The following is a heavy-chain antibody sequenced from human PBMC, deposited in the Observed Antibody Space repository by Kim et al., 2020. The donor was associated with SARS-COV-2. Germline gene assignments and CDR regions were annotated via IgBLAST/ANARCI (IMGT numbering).Heavy chain of an antibody. D-gene: IGHD2-21*02. CDR2: IKSKTDGGTT. Sequence: GGSLRLSCAASGFTFSNAWMSWVRQAPGKGLEWVGRIKSKTDGGTTYYAAPVKGRFTISRDDSKNTLYLQMNSLKTEDTAVYYCTTEYCGGDCYPNYYYYGMDVWGQGTTVTVSS. V-gene: IGHV3-15*01. CDR1: GFTFSNAW. CDR3: TTEYCGGDCYPNYYYYGMDV. J-gene: IGHJ6*02.